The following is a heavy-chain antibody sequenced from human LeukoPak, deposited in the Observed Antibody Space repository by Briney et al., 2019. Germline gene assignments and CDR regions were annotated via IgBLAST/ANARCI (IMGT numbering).Heavy chain of an antibody. CDR2: VYYSGSI. V-gene: IGHV4-59*13. CDR3: ARSKRQNYYYYMDV. CDR1: GGSINSYY. J-gene: IGHJ6*03. Sequence: PSETLSLTCTVSGGSINSYYWSWIRQPPGKGLEWIGFVYYSGSINYNPSLKSRVTISVDTSNNQFSLKLSSVTAADTAVYYCARSKRQNYYYYMDVWGKGTTVTVSS.